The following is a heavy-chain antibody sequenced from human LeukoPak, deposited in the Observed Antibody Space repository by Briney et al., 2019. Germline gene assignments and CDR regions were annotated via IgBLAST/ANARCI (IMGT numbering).Heavy chain of an antibody. V-gene: IGHV3-53*01. J-gene: IGHJ6*03. D-gene: IGHD3-10*01. CDR2: IYSGGST. CDR3: ASGSGSYRTPYYYMDV. CDR1: GFTVSSNY. Sequence: GGSLRLSCAAPGFTVSSNYMSWVRQAPGKGLEWVSVIYSGGSTYYADSVKGRFTISRDNSKNTLYLQMNSLRAEDTAVYYCASGSGSYRTPYYYMDVWGTGTTVTVSS.